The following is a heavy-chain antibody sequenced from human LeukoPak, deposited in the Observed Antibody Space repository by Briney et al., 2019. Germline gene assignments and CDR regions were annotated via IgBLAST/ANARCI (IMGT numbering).Heavy chain of an antibody. CDR2: IYTSGST. CDR3: ARLGYYYDSSGYYYFDY. CDR1: GGSISSYY. J-gene: IGHJ4*02. V-gene: IGHV4-4*09. D-gene: IGHD3-22*01. Sequence: SETLSLTCTVSGGSISSYYWSWIRQPPGKGLEWIGYIYTSGSTNYNPSLKSRVTISVDTSKNQFSLKLSSVTAADTAVYYCARLGYYYDSSGYYYFDYWGQGTLVTVSS.